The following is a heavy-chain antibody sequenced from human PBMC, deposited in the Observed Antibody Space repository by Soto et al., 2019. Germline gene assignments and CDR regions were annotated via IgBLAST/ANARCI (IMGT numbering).Heavy chain of an antibody. Sequence: SETLSLTCAVYGGSFSGYYWSWIRQPPGKGLEWIGEINHSGSTNYNPSLKSRVTISVDTSKNQFSLQLNSVTPEDTAVYYCAIDRSLVRHAFDIWGQGTMVTVSS. CDR2: INHSGST. CDR3: AIDRSLVRHAFDI. J-gene: IGHJ3*02. CDR1: GGSFSGYY. V-gene: IGHV4-34*01.